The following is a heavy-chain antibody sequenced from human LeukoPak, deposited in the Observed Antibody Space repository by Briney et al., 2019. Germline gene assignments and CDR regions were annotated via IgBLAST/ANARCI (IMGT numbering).Heavy chain of an antibody. D-gene: IGHD6-13*01. J-gene: IGHJ4*02. V-gene: IGHV4-59*08. CDR2: IIYSETT. CDR3: ARLGSSWYGYFDY. Sequence: SQTLSLTCTVSGGSISSYYWSWVRQPPGKRLEWIGYIIYSETTNYNPSLKSRVTMSFYTYKNQFSLNLSSDAVEDTAVYYCARLGSSWYGYFDYWGQGTLVTVSS. CDR1: GGSISSYY.